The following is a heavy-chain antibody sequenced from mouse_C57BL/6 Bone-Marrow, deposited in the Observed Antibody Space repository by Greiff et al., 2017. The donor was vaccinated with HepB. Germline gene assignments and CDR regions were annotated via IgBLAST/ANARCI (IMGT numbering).Heavy chain of an antibody. J-gene: IGHJ4*01. CDR3: ARQKTMDY. Sequence: EVKLMESGGDLVKPGGSLKLSCAASGFTFSSYGMSWVRQTPDKRLEWVATISSGGSYTDYPDSVKGRFTISRDNAKNTLYLQMSRLKSEDTAMYYCARQKTMDYWGQGTSVTVAS. CDR1: GFTFSSYG. V-gene: IGHV5-6*01. CDR2: ISSGGSYT.